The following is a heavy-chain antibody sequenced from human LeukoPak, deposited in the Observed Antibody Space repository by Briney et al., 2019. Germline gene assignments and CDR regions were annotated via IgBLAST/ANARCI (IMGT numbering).Heavy chain of an antibody. D-gene: IGHD1-26*01. Sequence: GGSLRLSCAASGFTFSSYWMHWVRQAPGKGLVWVSRINSDGSSTSYADSVKGRFTISRDNAKNTLYLQMNSLRAEDTAVYYCASLYSGSYYMDAFDIWGQGTMVTVSS. CDR3: ASLYSGSYYMDAFDI. V-gene: IGHV3-74*01. CDR2: INSDGSST. J-gene: IGHJ3*02. CDR1: GFTFSSYW.